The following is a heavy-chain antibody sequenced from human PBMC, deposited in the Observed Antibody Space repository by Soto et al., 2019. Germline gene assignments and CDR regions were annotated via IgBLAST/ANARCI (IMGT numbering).Heavy chain of an antibody. D-gene: IGHD2-15*01. CDR3: ARVVVVVAATVYYYYGMDV. CDR2: IIPIFGTA. Sequence: QVQLVQSGAEVKKPGSSVKVCCKASGGTFSSYAISWVRQAPGQGLEWMGGIIPIFGTANYAQKFQGRVTITADESTSTAYMELSSLRSEDTAVYYCARVVVVVAATVYYYYGMDVWGQGTTVTVSS. V-gene: IGHV1-69*01. CDR1: GGTFSSYA. J-gene: IGHJ6*02.